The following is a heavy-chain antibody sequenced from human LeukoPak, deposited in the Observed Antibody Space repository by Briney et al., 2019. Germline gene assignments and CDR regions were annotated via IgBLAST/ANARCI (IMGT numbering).Heavy chain of an antibody. J-gene: IGHJ4*02. CDR3: ARPAYSGSYPFDY. CDR1: GGSISSSSYY. V-gene: IGHV4-39*01. CDR2: IYYSGNT. D-gene: IGHD1-26*01. Sequence: SETLSLTCAVSGGSISSSSYYWGWIRQPPGKGLEWIGSIYYSGNTYYNPSLKSRVTISVDTSKNQFSLKLSSVTAADTAVYYCARPAYSGSYPFDYWGQGTLVTVSS.